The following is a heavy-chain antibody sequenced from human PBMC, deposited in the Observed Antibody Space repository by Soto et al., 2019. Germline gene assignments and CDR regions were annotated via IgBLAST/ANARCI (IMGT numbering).Heavy chain of an antibody. V-gene: IGHV4-39*01. CDR1: GGSISSKSYS. J-gene: IGHJ6*02. D-gene: IGHD2-2*01. CDR2: FYYSENT. Sequence: QLQLQESGPGLLKPSETLSLTCSVSGGSISSKSYSWGWIRQPPGKGLEWIGTFYYSENTYYNPSLTSRVPISVDTSKNQFPLKLSSVTAADTAVYYCAKLAGYCSGNSCHGDYAMDVWGQGTTVTVSS. CDR3: AKLAGYCSGNSCHGDYAMDV.